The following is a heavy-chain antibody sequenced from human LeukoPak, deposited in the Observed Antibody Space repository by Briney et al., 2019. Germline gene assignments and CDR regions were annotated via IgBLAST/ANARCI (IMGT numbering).Heavy chain of an antibody. CDR2: IRYDGSNK. CDR1: GFTFSSYG. J-gene: IGHJ4*02. Sequence: GGSLRLSCAASGFTFSSYGMHWVRQAPGKGLEWVAFIRYDGSNKYYADSVKGRFTISRDNSKNTLYLQMNSLRAEDTAVYYCARSWTDIVVVPAAVVYWGQGTLVIVSS. D-gene: IGHD2-2*01. V-gene: IGHV3-30*02. CDR3: ARSWTDIVVVPAAVVY.